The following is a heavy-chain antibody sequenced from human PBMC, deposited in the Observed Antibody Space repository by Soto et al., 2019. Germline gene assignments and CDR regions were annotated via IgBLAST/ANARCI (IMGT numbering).Heavy chain of an antibody. CDR1: GFTFSKYD. D-gene: IGHD1-1*01. CDR3: TKGGWNDV. CDR2: IRTGAGGT. Sequence: GGSLRLSCAASGFTFSKYDMTWVRQAPGKGPEWVSTIRTGAGGTDYADSVKGRFTVSRDNSQNMLYVQMSSLRAEDTAVYYCTKGGWNDVWGQGTLVTVSS. V-gene: IGHV3-23*01. J-gene: IGHJ4*02.